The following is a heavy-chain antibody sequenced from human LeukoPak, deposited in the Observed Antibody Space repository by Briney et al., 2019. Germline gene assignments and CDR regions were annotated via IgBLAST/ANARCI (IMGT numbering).Heavy chain of an antibody. V-gene: IGHV4-4*07. D-gene: IGHD2-21*01. CDR3: ARLKSYDITGYSPGYYMDV. CDR1: GGAIISYY. CDR2: IYSTGNT. J-gene: IGHJ6*03. Sequence: KSSETLSLTCSVSGGAIISYYWSWIRQPAGKGPEWIGRIYSTGNTAYNPSLKTRLTMSTYLSKKQFSLRRRSVTAADTAVYYGARLKSYDITGYSPGYYMDVWGKGTAVTVSS.